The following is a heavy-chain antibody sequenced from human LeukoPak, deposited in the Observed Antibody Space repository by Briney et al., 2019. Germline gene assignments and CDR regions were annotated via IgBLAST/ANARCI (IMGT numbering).Heavy chain of an antibody. CDR1: GGSISSYY. D-gene: IGHD6-19*01. Sequence: SETLSLICSVPGGSISSYYWNWIRQPAGKGLEWIGRIYTSGSTYYNPSLKSRVTMSVDTSQNQFSLNLSSVTAADTAVYYCARFEAVAGPSYAFDIWGQGTMVTVSS. J-gene: IGHJ3*02. CDR2: IYTSGST. CDR3: ARFEAVAGPSYAFDI. V-gene: IGHV4-4*07.